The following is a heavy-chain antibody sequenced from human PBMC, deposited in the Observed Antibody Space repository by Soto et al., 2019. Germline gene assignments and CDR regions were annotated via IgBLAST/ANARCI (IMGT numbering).Heavy chain of an antibody. Sequence: LRLSCAASGFTFINYWMSWVRQAPGKGLEWVANIKQDGGEKYYVDSVKGRFTISRDNAKNSLYLQMNSLRAEDTAVYYCAGTKANKWFDPWGQGTLVTVSS. J-gene: IGHJ5*02. D-gene: IGHD1-26*01. CDR1: GFTFINYW. CDR3: AGTKANKWFDP. CDR2: IKQDGGEK. V-gene: IGHV3-7*03.